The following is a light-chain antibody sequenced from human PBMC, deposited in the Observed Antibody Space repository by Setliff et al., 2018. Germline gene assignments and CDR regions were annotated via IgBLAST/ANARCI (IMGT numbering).Light chain of an antibody. J-gene: IGLJ1*01. CDR3: TSYTSSRTYV. CDR2: EVS. V-gene: IGLV2-14*01. CDR1: SSDVGGYNY. Sequence: ALTQPASVSGSPGQSITISCTGTSSDVGGYNYVSWYQQHPGKAPKLMIYEVSDRPSGVSNRFSGSKSGNTASLTISGLQAEDGADYYCTSYTSSRTYVFGTGTKV.